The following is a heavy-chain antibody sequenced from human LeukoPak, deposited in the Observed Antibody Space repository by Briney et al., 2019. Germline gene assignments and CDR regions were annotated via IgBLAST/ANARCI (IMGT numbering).Heavy chain of an antibody. CDR3: ARGRYCSGGSCYSTYGDY. D-gene: IGHD2-15*01. CDR1: GGSFSGYY. V-gene: IGHV4-34*01. J-gene: IGHJ4*02. Sequence: SETLSLTCAVYGGSFSGYYWSWIRQPPGKGLEWIGEINHSGSTNYNPSLKSRVTISVDTSKNQFSLKLSSVTAADTGVYYCARGRYCSGGSCYSTYGDYWGQGTMVTVSS. CDR2: INHSGST.